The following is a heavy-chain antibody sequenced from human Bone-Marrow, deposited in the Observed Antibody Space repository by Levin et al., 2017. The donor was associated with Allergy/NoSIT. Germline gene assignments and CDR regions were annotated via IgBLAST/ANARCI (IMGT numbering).Heavy chain of an antibody. J-gene: IGHJ4*02. Sequence: GGSVKVSCASSGFTFSGYWMAWVRQAPGKGLEWVANINRDGGDGYYVDSVKGRFTISRDNARNSLDLQMNSLRVEDTAVYYCARNGAWSFEFWGQGTLVTVSS. CDR2: INRDGGDG. D-gene: IGHD2-8*01. CDR3: ARNGAWSFEF. CDR1: GFTFSGYW. V-gene: IGHV3-7*02.